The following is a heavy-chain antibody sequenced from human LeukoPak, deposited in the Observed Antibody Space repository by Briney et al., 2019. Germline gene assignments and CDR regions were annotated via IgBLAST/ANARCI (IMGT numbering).Heavy chain of an antibody. CDR2: INSDGSST. J-gene: IGHJ4*02. Sequence: GGSLRLSCAASGFTFSSYWMHWVGQAPGKGLVWVSRINSDGSSTSYADSVKGRFTISRDNAKNTLYLQMNSLRAEDTAVYYCARSSSSWYHDYWGQGTLVTVSS. CDR1: GFTFSSYW. CDR3: ARSSSSWYHDY. V-gene: IGHV3-74*01. D-gene: IGHD6-13*01.